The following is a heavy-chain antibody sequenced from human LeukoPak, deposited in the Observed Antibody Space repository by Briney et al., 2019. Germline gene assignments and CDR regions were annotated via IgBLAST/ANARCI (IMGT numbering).Heavy chain of an antibody. CDR3: ARENYGSGSSFDY. V-gene: IGHV3-74*01. D-gene: IGHD3-10*01. J-gene: IGHJ4*02. CDR1: VFTFCNYW. Sequence: GGSLRLSCAGSVFTFCNYWMHCLRHATGEGLVGVSRIYTDGSSTDYADSVKGRFTISRDNAKNTLYLQMNSLRAEDTAVYYCARENYGSGSSFDYWGQGTLVTVSS. CDR2: IYTDGSST.